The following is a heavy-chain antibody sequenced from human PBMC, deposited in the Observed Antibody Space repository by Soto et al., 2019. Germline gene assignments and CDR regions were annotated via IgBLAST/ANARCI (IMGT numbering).Heavy chain of an antibody. J-gene: IGHJ4*02. CDR3: ARGGRYYYDSSGYYYPIPDY. Sequence: SETLSLTCAVYGGSFSGYYWSWIRQPPGKGLEWIGEINHSGSTNYNPSLKSRVTISVDTSKNQFSLKLSSVTAADTAVYYCARGGRYYYDSSGYYYPIPDYWGQGTLVTVSS. V-gene: IGHV4-34*01. D-gene: IGHD3-22*01. CDR2: INHSGST. CDR1: GGSFSGYY.